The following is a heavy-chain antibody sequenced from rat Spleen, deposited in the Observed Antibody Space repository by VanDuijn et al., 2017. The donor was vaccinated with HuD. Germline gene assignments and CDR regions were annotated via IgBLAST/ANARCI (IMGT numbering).Heavy chain of an antibody. CDR3: TTDPHTTGTY. V-gene: IGHV5-20*01. CDR2: ISYDGGST. D-gene: IGHD1-9*01. Sequence: EVQLVESGGGLVQPGTSLKLSCVASGFTFSNYGMAWVRQAPKKGLEWVASISYDGGSTYYRDSVKGRFTISRDNAKSSLYLQMDSLRSEDTATYYCTTDPHTTGTYWGQGVMVTVSS. J-gene: IGHJ2*01. CDR1: GFTFSNYG.